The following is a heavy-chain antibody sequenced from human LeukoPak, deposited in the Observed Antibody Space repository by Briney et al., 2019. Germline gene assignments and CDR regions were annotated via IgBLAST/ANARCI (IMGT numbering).Heavy chain of an antibody. CDR1: GGSFSGYY. CDR3: ARAPNSGSYHDY. J-gene: IGHJ4*02. Sequence: SETLSLTCAVYGGSFSGYYWSWIRQPPGKGLEWIGEINHSGSTNYSPSLKSRVTISVDTSKNQFSLKLSSVTAADAAVYYCARAPNSGSYHDYWGQGTLVTVSS. V-gene: IGHV4-34*01. CDR2: INHSGST. D-gene: IGHD1-26*01.